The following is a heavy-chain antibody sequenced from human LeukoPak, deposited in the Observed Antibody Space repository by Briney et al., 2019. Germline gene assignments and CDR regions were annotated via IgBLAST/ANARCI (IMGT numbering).Heavy chain of an antibody. CDR3: ARAQSLEYSSSPLFDY. CDR2: IIPIFGTA. J-gene: IGHJ4*02. CDR1: GGTFSSYA. D-gene: IGHD6-6*01. Sequence: SVKVSCKASGGTFSSYAISWVRQAPGQGLEWMGGIIPIFGTANYAQKFQGRVTITADESTSTAYMELSSLRSEDTAVYYCARAQSLEYSSSPLFDYWGQGTLVTVSS. V-gene: IGHV1-69*13.